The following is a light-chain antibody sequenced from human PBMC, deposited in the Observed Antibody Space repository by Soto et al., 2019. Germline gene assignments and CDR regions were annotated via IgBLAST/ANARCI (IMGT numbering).Light chain of an antibody. CDR3: KQNYSTPQT. V-gene: IGKV1-39*01. J-gene: IGKJ1*01. Sequence: DIQLTQSPSSLSASVGDRVTITCRASQSTSSYLNWYQQIPGKALNLLIYAASSWQSGVPSRFSGCGPGTDFTHTISSLQPEDVATYYCKQNYSTPQTLGQGTKGDIK. CDR1: QSTSSY. CDR2: AAS.